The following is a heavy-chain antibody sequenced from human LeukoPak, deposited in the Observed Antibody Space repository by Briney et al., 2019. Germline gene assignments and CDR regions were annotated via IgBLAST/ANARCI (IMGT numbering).Heavy chain of an antibody. Sequence: GGSLRLSCAASGFIFGNFGMHWVRQAPGKGLEWVAVIWYDGSNKYYADSVKGRFATSRDNSKNMLFLQMNSLRAEDTAVYYCARDRSGLHYFDYWGQGTLVTVSS. D-gene: IGHD5-12*01. CDR1: GFIFGNFG. J-gene: IGHJ4*02. CDR2: IWYDGSNK. V-gene: IGHV3-33*01. CDR3: ARDRSGLHYFDY.